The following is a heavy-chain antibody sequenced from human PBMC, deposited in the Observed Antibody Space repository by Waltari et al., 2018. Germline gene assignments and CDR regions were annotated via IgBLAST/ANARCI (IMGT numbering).Heavy chain of an antibody. CDR3: ARDLVGSGWSIDY. V-gene: IGHV1-2*06. CDR2: ITPHTGGT. CDR1: GYTFTRHY. Sequence: QVQLVQSGAEVKEPGASVTVSCQASGYTFTRHYIHWVRQAPGQGLEWMGRITPHTGGTYYSQKFQGRVTMTRDMSITTAYMEVSSLRSDDTAVYYCARDLVGSGWSIDYWGQGTLVTVSS. D-gene: IGHD6-19*01. J-gene: IGHJ4*02.